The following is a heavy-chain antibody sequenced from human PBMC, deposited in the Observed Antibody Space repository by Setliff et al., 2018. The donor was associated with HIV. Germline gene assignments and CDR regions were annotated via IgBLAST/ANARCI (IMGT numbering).Heavy chain of an antibody. CDR2: IYYSGST. CDR1: GGSISSSSYY. V-gene: IGHV4-39*07. Sequence: SETLSLTCTVSGGSISSSSYYWGWIRQPPGKGLEWIGSIYYSGSTYYNPSLKSRVTISVDTSKNQSSLKLSSVTAADTAVYYCARGSRGARASKIDSSGYYLVYWGQGTLVTVSS. J-gene: IGHJ4*02. CDR3: ARGSRGARASKIDSSGYYLVY. D-gene: IGHD3-22*01.